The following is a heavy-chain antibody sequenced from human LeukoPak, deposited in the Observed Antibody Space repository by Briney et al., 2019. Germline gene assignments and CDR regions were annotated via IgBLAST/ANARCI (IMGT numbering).Heavy chain of an antibody. CDR3: AKTQGYYES. J-gene: IGHJ5*02. V-gene: IGHV3-23*01. Sequence: GGSLRPSCVASGFTFSSYGMNWVRQAPGKGLEWVSGIGVGGTTYYADSVKGRFTISRDTSKNTLYLQMNSLRAEDTAVYYCAKTQGYYESWGQGTLVTVSS. CDR1: GFTFSSYG. D-gene: IGHD3-22*01. CDR2: IGVGGTT.